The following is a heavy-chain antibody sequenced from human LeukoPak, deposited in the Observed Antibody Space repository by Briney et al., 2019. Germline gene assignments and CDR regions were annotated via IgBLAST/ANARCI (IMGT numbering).Heavy chain of an antibody. V-gene: IGHV4-39*07. J-gene: IGHJ4*02. CDR1: GDSISSSSYY. Sequence: SETLSLTCTVSGDSISSSSYYWGWIRQPPGKGLAWIGSMYYSGSTYYNPSLKSRVTISVDTSKNQFSLNLRSVTAADTAVYYCAREGSLMGYYSGLGFNYWGQGTLVTVSS. D-gene: IGHD6-19*01. CDR3: AREGSLMGYYSGLGFNY. CDR2: MYYSGST.